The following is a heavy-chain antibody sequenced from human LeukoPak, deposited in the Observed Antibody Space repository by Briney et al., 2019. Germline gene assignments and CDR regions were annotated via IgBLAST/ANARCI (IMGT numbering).Heavy chain of an antibody. D-gene: IGHD5-24*01. CDR3: AKAIDGGGYNYEGPADH. Sequence: SGGSLRLSCAASGFTFDDYAMHWVRQAPGKGLEWVSGISWNSGSIGYADSVKGRFTISRDNAKNSLYLQMNSLRAEDTALYYCAKAIDGGGYNYEGPADHWGQGTLVTVSS. CDR2: ISWNSGSI. J-gene: IGHJ4*02. CDR1: GFTFDDYA. V-gene: IGHV3-9*01.